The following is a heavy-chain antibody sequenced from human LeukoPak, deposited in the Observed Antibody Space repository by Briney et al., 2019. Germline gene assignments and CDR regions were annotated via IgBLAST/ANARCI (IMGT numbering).Heavy chain of an antibody. J-gene: IGHJ4*02. D-gene: IGHD6-13*01. CDR1: GFTFSSYA. CDR2: ISYDGSNK. Sequence: AGGSLRLSCAASGFTFSSYAMHWVRQAPGKGLEWVAVISYDGSNKYYADSVKGRFTISRDNSKNTLYLQMNSLRAEDTAVYYCARGGYSSSWHFDYWGQGTLVTVSS. V-gene: IGHV3-30*04. CDR3: ARGGYSSSWHFDY.